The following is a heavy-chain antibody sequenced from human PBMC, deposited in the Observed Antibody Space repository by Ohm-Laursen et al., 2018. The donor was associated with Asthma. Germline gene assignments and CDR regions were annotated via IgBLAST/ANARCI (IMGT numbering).Heavy chain of an antibody. D-gene: IGHD2-21*02. CDR2: INPNSGGT. Sequence: ASVKVSCKASGYTFTSYYMHWVRQAPGQGLEWMGRINPNSGGTNYAQKFQGRVTMTRDTSISTAYMELSRPRSDDTAVYYCARASELGDPFDYWGQGTLVTVSS. J-gene: IGHJ4*02. V-gene: IGHV1-2*06. CDR3: ARASELGDPFDY. CDR1: GYTFTSYY.